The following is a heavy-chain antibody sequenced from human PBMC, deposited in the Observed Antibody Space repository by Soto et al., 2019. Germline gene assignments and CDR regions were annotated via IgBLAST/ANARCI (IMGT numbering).Heavy chain of an antibody. Sequence: SETLSLTCTVSGGSISSYYWSWIRQPPGKGLEWIGYIYYSGSTNYNPSLKSRVTISVGTSKNQFSLKLSSVTAADTAVYYCAREGCYYDSSGYGPPSTGMDVWGQGTTVTVSS. V-gene: IGHV4-59*01. CDR2: IYYSGST. CDR3: AREGCYYDSSGYGPPSTGMDV. CDR1: GGSISSYY. D-gene: IGHD3-22*01. J-gene: IGHJ6*02.